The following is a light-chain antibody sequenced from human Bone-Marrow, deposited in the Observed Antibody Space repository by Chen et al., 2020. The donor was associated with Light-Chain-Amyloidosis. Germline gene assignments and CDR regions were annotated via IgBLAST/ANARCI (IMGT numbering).Light chain of an antibody. CDR1: SSNIGKNY. CDR3: GTWDSSLSGVV. Sequence: QSVLTPPPSVSAAPEQRVTISCSGSSSNIGKNYVSWYQQLPGTAPKLLIYDNDKRPSGIPDRFSGSKSGTSATLGITGLQTGDEADYYCGTWDSSLSGVVFGGGTKLTVL. CDR2: DND. V-gene: IGLV1-51*01. J-gene: IGLJ2*01.